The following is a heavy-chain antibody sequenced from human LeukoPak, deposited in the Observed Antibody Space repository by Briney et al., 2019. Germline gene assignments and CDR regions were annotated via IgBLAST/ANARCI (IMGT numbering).Heavy chain of an antibody. D-gene: IGHD2-2*01. Sequence: SETLSLTCAVYGGSFSGYYWSWIRQPAGKGLEWIGRIYTSGSTNYNPSLKSRVTMSVDTSKNQFSLKLSSVTAADTAVYYCARVLKADVVVPAAINYYYYMDVWGKGTTVTVSS. CDR2: IYTSGST. CDR1: GGSFSGYY. CDR3: ARVLKADVVVPAAINYYYYMDV. J-gene: IGHJ6*03. V-gene: IGHV4-59*10.